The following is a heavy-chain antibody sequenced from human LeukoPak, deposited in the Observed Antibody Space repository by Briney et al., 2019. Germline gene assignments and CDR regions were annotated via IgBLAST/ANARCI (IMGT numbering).Heavy chain of an antibody. CDR1: GFTFSSQW. J-gene: IGHJ6*04. D-gene: IGHD3-10*02. V-gene: IGHV3-48*03. CDR3: AELGITMIGGV. CDR2: ISSSGSTI. Sequence: PGGSLRLSCAASGFTFSSQWMSWVRQAPGKGLEWGSYISSSGSTIYYADSVKGRFTISRDNAKNSLYLQMNSLRAEDTAVYYCAELGITMIGGVWGKGTTVTISS.